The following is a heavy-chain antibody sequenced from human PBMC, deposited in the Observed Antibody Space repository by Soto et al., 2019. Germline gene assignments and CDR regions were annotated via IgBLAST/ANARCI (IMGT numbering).Heavy chain of an antibody. CDR3: ARGGHGSGSYYEYCYDVMDV. CDR1: GGTFSSYT. J-gene: IGHJ6*04. D-gene: IGHD3-10*01. Sequence: QVQLVQSGAEVKKPGSSVKVSCKASGGTFSSYTISWVQQAPGQGLEWMGRIIPILDIANYAQKFQDRVTIPADKSTSTAYMELRSLRSEDTAVYYCARGGHGSGSYYEYCYDVMDVWGKGTTVTVSS. V-gene: IGHV1-69*02. CDR2: IIPILDIA.